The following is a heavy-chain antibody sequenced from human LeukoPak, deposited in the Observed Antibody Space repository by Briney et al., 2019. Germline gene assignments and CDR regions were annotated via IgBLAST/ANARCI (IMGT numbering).Heavy chain of an antibody. CDR3: ASSWEYSSSWPFDY. CDR1: GYTFTGYY. CDR2: INPNSGGT. J-gene: IGHJ4*02. D-gene: IGHD6-13*01. V-gene: IGHV1-2*04. Sequence: ASVKVSCKASGYTFTGYYMHWVRQAPGQGLEWRGWINPNSGGTNYAQKFQRWVTMTRDTSISTAYMELSRLRSDDTAVYYCASSWEYSSSWPFDYWGQGTLVTVSS.